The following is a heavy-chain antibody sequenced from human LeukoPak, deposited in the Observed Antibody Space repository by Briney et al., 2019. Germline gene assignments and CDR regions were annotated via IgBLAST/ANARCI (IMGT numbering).Heavy chain of an antibody. CDR3: ARPYDYVWGSYRYTLDY. CDR1: GYTFTSHA. V-gene: IGHV1-3*01. CDR2: INAGNGNT. Sequence: ASVKVSCKASGYTFTSHAMHWVRQAPGQRLEWMGWINAGNGNTKYSQKFQGRVTITRDTSASTAYMELSSLRSEDTAVYYCARPYDYVWGSYRYTLDYWGQGTLVTVSS. J-gene: IGHJ4*02. D-gene: IGHD3-16*02.